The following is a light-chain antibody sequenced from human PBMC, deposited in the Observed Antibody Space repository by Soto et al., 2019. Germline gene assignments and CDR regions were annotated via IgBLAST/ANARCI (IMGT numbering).Light chain of an antibody. CDR2: GAS. J-gene: IGKJ2*01. Sequence: EIVLTQSPGTLSLSPGERATLSCRASQSVTSNYLAWYQQKPGQAPRLLIYGASNRATGIPDRCSGRESGTYFTLTINRLEPEDFAVYLCQQYGGSFMYIFGQGTKVEIK. V-gene: IGKV3-20*01. CDR1: QSVTSNY. CDR3: QQYGGSFMYI.